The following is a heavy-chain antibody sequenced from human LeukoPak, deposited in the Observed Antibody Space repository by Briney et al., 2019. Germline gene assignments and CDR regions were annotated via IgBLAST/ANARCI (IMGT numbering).Heavy chain of an antibody. CDR3: VSMVRGIGY. CDR1: EFTFSDYA. CDR2: INYIGDTT. Sequence: GGSLRLSCAASEFTFSDYAMNWVRQAPGKGLEWISTINYIGDTTYYADSVKGRFTISRDNAKNTLYLQVNSLRPEDTAMYYCVSMVRGIGYWGQGTLVTVSS. V-gene: IGHV3-23*01. J-gene: IGHJ4*02. D-gene: IGHD3-10*01.